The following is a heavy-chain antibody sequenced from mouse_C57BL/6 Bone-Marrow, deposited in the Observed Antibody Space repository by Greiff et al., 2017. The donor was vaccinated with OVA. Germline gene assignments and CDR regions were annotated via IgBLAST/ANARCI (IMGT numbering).Heavy chain of an antibody. J-gene: IGHJ4*01. V-gene: IGHV5-16*01. CDR3: ARDGTGTRAMDY. Sequence: EVKLLESEGGLVQPGSSMKLSCTASGFTFSDYYMAWVRQVPEKGLEWVANINYDGSSTYYLDSLKSRFIISRDNAKNILYLHMSSLKSEDTATYYCARDGTGTRAMDYWGQGTSVTVSS. CDR2: INYDGSST. D-gene: IGHD4-1*01. CDR1: GFTFSDYY.